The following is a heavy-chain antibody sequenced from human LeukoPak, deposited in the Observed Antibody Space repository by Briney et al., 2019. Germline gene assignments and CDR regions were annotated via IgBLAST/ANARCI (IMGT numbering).Heavy chain of an antibody. CDR1: GFTVSSNY. V-gene: IGHV3-11*04. CDR3: ARDRYYYDSSGYYY. J-gene: IGHJ4*02. D-gene: IGHD3-22*01. Sequence: SGGSLRLSCAASGFTVSSNYMSWVRQAPGKGLEWVSYISSSGSTIYYADSVKGRFTISRDNAKNSLYLQMNSLRAEDTAVYYCARDRYYYDSSGYYYWGQGTLVTVSS. CDR2: ISSSGSTI.